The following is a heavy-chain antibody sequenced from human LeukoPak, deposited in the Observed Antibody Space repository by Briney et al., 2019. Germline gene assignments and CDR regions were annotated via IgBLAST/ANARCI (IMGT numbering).Heavy chain of an antibody. J-gene: IGHJ4*02. V-gene: IGHV3-23*01. CDR3: AKGYSHGPDY. D-gene: IGHD5-18*01. CDR2: ISGSGGST. CDR1: GFTFSSYA. Sequence: PGRSLRLSCAASGFTFSSYAMSWVRQAPGKGLEWVSAISGSGGSTHYADSVKGRFTISRDNSKNTLYLQMNSLRAEDTAVYYCAKGYSHGPDYWGQGTLVTVSS.